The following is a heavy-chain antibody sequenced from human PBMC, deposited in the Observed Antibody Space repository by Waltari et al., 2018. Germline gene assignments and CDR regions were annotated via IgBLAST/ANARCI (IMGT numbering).Heavy chain of an antibody. CDR2: ISSGSNFI. CDR3: ASSYSGKYFDY. V-gene: IGHV3-21*06. CDR1: GFSFNFYT. J-gene: IGHJ4*02. Sequence: EVRLVESGGGLVKPGGSLRLSCAASGFSFNFYTMNWVRQAQGKGLEWFSSISSGSNFIYYAASLKGRFTISRDNAKNSLFLQMNSLRAEDTAVYYCASSYSGKYFDYWGQGTLVTVSS. D-gene: IGHD1-26*01.